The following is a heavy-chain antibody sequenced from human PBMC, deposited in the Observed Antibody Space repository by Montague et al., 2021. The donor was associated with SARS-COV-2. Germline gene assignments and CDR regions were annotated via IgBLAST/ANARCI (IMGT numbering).Heavy chain of an antibody. D-gene: IGHD4-23*01. J-gene: IGHJ4*02. CDR2: INHSGTT. CDR1: GGSFSGYY. V-gene: IGHV4-34*01. CDR3: ARWDPQTLTLIGFRGKSARDY. Sequence: SETLSLTCAVYGGSFSGYYWTWIRQSPGKGLEWIAEINHSGTTNYNFNPSLRSRVTISVDTSKSPFSLKLSSVTAADTGVYYCARWDPQTLTLIGFRGKSARDYWGQGTLVTVSS.